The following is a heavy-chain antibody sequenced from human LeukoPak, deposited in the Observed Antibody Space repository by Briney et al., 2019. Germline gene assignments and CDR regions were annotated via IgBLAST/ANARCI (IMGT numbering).Heavy chain of an antibody. CDR1: GFTFSNAW. Sequence: PGGSLRLSCAVSGFTFSNAWMSWVRQAPGTGLEWVGRIKSKTDGGTTDYAAPVKGRFTISRDDSKNTLYLQMNSLKTEDTAVYYCTTDLTNSGSYCYYYYMDVWGKGTTVTVSS. D-gene: IGHD1-26*01. J-gene: IGHJ6*03. V-gene: IGHV3-15*01. CDR2: IKSKTDGGTT. CDR3: TTDLTNSGSYCYYYYMDV.